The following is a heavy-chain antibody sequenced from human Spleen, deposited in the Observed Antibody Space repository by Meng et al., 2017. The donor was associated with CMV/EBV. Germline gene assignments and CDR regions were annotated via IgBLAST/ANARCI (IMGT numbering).Heavy chain of an antibody. Sequence: SETLSLTCTVSGGSISSGDYYWSWIRQPPGKGLEWIGYIYYSGSTYYNPSLKSRVTISVDTSKNQFSLKLSSVTAADTAVYYCARWGAAAGTDAFDIWGQGTMVTVSS. J-gene: IGHJ3*02. CDR2: IYYSGST. CDR3: ARWGAAAGTDAFDI. V-gene: IGHV4-30-4*08. D-gene: IGHD6-13*01. CDR1: GGSISSGDYY.